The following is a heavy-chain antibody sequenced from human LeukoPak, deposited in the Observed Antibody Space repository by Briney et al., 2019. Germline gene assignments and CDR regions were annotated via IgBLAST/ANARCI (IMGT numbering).Heavy chain of an antibody. J-gene: IGHJ3*02. D-gene: IGHD5-18*01. CDR2: IGWNSGGI. CDR3: AKSMGYSYGHDAFDI. Sequence: PGGSLRLSCAASGFTFDDYAIHWVRHAPGKGLEWVSGIGWNSGGIGYADSVKGRFTISRDNAKNSLYLQMNSLRAEDMALYYCAKSMGYSYGHDAFDIWGQGTMVTVSS. V-gene: IGHV3-9*03. CDR1: GFTFDDYA.